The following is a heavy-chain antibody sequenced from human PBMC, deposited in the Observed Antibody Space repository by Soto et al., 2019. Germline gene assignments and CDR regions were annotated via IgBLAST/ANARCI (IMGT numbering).Heavy chain of an antibody. V-gene: IGHV4-59*01. J-gene: IGHJ6*02. Sequence: ETLPLTSTGSGGSISRYNWSWVRQPPGKGLEWIGYIYYSGSTNYNPSLKSRVTISVDTSKNQFSLKLSSVTAADTAVYYCARLMTTVTTHYYYGMDVWGQGTTVT. CDR3: ARLMTTVTTHYYYGMDV. CDR2: IYYSGST. D-gene: IGHD4-4*01. CDR1: GGSISRYN.